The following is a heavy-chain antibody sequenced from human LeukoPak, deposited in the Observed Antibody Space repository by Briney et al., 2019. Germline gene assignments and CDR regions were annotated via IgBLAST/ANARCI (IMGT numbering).Heavy chain of an antibody. J-gene: IGHJ4*02. Sequence: SQTLSLTCGISGDSVSSNSAAWNWIRQSPSSGLEWLGRTYYRSKWFINYAPSVKSRIIINPDTPKNQVSLQLNSVTPEDTAVYYCTRSDCSSGRCPGFDNWGQGTLVTVSS. CDR3: TRSDCSSGRCPGFDN. D-gene: IGHD6-19*01. CDR1: GDSVSSNSAA. CDR2: TYYRSKWFI. V-gene: IGHV6-1*01.